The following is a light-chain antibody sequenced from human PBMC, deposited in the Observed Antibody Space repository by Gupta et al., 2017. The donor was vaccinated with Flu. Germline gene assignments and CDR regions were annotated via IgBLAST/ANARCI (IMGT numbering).Light chain of an antibody. CDR3: SSYTSSYTFV. V-gene: IGLV2-18*02. CDR1: SSDVGTYNR. Sequence: QSALTQPPSVSGSPGQSGTMSCTGTSSDVGTYNRVSWYQQSPGTAPKLMIYEVNNRPSGVPDRFSGSKSGNTASLTISGLQGEDEADYYCSSYTSSYTFVFGTGTKVTVV. CDR2: EVN. J-gene: IGLJ1*01.